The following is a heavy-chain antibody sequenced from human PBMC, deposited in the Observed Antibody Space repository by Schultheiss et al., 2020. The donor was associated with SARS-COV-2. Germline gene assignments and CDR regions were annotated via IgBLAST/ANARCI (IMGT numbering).Heavy chain of an antibody. Sequence: GGSLRLSCAASGFTFSAYYMSWIRQAPGKGLEWVSYISSSGSTIYYADSVKGRFTISRDNSKNTLYLQMNSLRAEDTAVYYCARDADYYDSGPIVDWGQGTLVTVSS. J-gene: IGHJ4*02. D-gene: IGHD3-22*01. CDR2: ISSSGSTI. V-gene: IGHV3-11*04. CDR3: ARDADYYDSGPIVD. CDR1: GFTFSAYY.